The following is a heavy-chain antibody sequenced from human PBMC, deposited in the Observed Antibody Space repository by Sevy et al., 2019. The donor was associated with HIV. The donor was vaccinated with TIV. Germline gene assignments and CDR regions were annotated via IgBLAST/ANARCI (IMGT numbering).Heavy chain of an antibody. D-gene: IGHD2-15*01. Sequence: GGSLRLSCAASGFTFDDYAMHWVRQAPGKGLEWVSGISWNSGSIGYADSVKGRFTISRDNAKNSLYLQMNSLRAEDTALYYCAKDIGYCSGGSCYYYYYGMDVWGQGTSVTVSS. CDR1: GFTFDDYA. CDR2: ISWNSGSI. J-gene: IGHJ6*02. CDR3: AKDIGYCSGGSCYYYYYGMDV. V-gene: IGHV3-9*01.